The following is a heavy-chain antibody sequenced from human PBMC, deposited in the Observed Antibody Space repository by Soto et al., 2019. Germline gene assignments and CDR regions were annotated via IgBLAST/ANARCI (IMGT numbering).Heavy chain of an antibody. J-gene: IGHJ6*02. Sequence: GGSLRLSCAASGFTFSSYSMNWVRQAPGKGLEWVSSISSSSSYIYYADSVKGRFAISRDNDKNSLYLQMNSLSAEDTAVYYCARAYYDILTGYSKTEWGDYYYYGMDVWGQGTTVTVSS. CDR2: ISSSSSYI. V-gene: IGHV3-21*01. CDR1: GFTFSSYS. D-gene: IGHD3-9*01. CDR3: ARAYYDILTGYSKTEWGDYYYYGMDV.